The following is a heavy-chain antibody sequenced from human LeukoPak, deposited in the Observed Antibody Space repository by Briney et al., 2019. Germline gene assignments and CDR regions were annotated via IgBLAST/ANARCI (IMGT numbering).Heavy chain of an antibody. V-gene: IGHV3-23*01. D-gene: IGHD3-10*01. CDR2: ISGSGGGT. CDR3: AKETGIRDY. CDR1: GFTFSSYG. J-gene: IGHJ4*02. Sequence: GGSLRLSCAASGFTFSSYGMHWVRQAPGKGLEWVSAISGSGGGTYCADSVKGRFTISRDNSKNTLYLQMNSLRAEDTAVYYCAKETGIRDYWGQGTLVTVSS.